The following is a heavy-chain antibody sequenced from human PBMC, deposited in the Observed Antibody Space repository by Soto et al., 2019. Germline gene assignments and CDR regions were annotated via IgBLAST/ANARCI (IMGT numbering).Heavy chain of an antibody. CDR1: GGSISSYY. V-gene: IGHV4-59*01. Sequence: QVQLQESGPGLVKPSETLSLTCTVSGGSISSYYWSWIRQPPGKGLEWIGYIYYSGSTNYNPSLXRXAXTXXDTAQNQCSLTLTSVTAADTALYYCAGRYGSAFDFWGQGTMVTVSS. CDR2: IYYSGST. D-gene: IGHD3-10*01. CDR3: AGRYGSAFDF. J-gene: IGHJ3*01.